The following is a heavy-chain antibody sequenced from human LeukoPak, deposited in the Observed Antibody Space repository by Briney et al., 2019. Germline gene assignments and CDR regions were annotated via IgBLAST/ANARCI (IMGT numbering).Heavy chain of an antibody. CDR2: INHSGST. D-gene: IGHD3-9*01. CDR1: GGSFSGYY. J-gene: IGHJ5*02. Sequence: SETLSLTCAVYGGSFSGYYWSWIRQPPGKGLEWIGEINHSGSTRYNPSLKSRVTISVDTSKNQFSLKLSSVTAADTAVYYCARTQVYYDILTGYNPYNWFDPWGQGTLVTVSS. V-gene: IGHV4-34*01. CDR3: ARTQVYYDILTGYNPYNWFDP.